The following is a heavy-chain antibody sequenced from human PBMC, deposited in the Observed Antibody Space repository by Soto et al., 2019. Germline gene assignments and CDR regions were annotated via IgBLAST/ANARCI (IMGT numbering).Heavy chain of an antibody. CDR2: MYYSGST. CDR3: ARGYRQSGYSSSWVFDY. D-gene: IGHD6-13*01. Sequence: QVQLRESGPGLVKPSQTLSLTCTVSGGSINSGGYYWNWIRQHLGKGLEWIGYMYYSGSTYYNPFLRSRVIISADTSENHFSLKLSSVTAAYTAVYFCARGYRQSGYSSSWVFDYWGQGTLVNVSS. J-gene: IGHJ4*02. V-gene: IGHV4-31*03. CDR1: GGSINSGGYY.